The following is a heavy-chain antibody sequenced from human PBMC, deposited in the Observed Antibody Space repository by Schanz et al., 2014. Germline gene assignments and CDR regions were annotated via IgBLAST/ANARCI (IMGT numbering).Heavy chain of an antibody. Sequence: QVQLQESGPGLVKPSETLSLTCTVPSDSISHYYLSWIRQPPGKELEWVAFIYDRGSTSYNPSLNSRVTISLDTAKNQFSRKRSSVTAADTAVYYCARHRVYGAFDLWGQGTLVTVSS. D-gene: IGHD4-17*01. V-gene: IGHV4-59*08. J-gene: IGHJ4*02. CDR3: ARHRVYGAFDL. CDR1: SDSISHYY. CDR2: IYDRGST.